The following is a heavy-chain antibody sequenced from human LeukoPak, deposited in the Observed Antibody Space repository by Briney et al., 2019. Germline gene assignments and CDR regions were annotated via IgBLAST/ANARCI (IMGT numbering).Heavy chain of an antibody. CDR3: AKTRELNYFDD. Sequence: GVSLRLSCAASGFTFSSFGMSWVRKAPGKGLEWVSAIRTSDGSTYYADSVKGRFTVSRDNSKNTMSLQMNSLRAEDTAIYYCAKTRELNYFDDWGQGTLVTVSS. CDR1: GFTFSSFG. V-gene: IGHV3-23*01. D-gene: IGHD3-10*01. CDR2: IRTSDGST. J-gene: IGHJ4*02.